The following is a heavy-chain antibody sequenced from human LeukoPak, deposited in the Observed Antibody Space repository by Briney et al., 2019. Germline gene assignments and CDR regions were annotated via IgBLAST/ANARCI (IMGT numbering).Heavy chain of an antibody. J-gene: IGHJ3*01. CDR2: IGTTGDT. V-gene: IGHV3-13*04. CDR1: GFTFSSYD. Sequence: GGSLRLSCAASGFTFSSYDMHWVHQPTGKGLEWVQGIGTTGDTYYPGSVKGRFTISRENAKNALYLQMNSLRAGDTAVYYCARGLYYYDSSGYYGDTFDVWGQGTMVIVSS. D-gene: IGHD3-22*01. CDR3: ARGLYYYDSSGYYGDTFDV.